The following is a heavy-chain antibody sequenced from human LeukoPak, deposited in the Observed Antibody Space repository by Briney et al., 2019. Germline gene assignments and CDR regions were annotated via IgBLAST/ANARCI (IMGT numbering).Heavy chain of an antibody. Sequence: GGSLRLSCAASGFTFSSYSMNWVRQAPGKGLECVSSISSSSSYIYYADSVKGRFTISRDNAKNSLYLQMNSLRAEDTAVYYCARGHSSSVGYWGQGTLVTVSS. CDR1: GFTFSSYS. CDR3: ARGHSSSVGY. CDR2: ISSSSSYI. D-gene: IGHD6-6*01. V-gene: IGHV3-21*01. J-gene: IGHJ4*02.